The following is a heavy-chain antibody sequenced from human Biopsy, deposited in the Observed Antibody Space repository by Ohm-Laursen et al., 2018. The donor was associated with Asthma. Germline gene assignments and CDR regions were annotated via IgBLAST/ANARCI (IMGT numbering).Heavy chain of an antibody. J-gene: IGHJ4*02. CDR2: IIPIFGTA. Sequence: VKISCKASGGTFSSYAISWVRQAPGQGLEWMGGIIPIFGTANYAKKFQGRVTITADESTGTAYMELSSLRSEDTAVYYCARERIAARQRRYYFDYWGQGTLVTVSS. CDR1: GGTFSSYA. D-gene: IGHD6-6*01. CDR3: ARERIAARQRRYYFDY. V-gene: IGHV1-69*13.